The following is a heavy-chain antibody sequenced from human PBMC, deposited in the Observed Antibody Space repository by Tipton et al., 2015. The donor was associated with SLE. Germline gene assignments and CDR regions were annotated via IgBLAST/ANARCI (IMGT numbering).Heavy chain of an antibody. Sequence: LSLTCAVSGGSISSGGYSWSWIRQPPGKGLEWIGYIYHSGSTYYNPSLKSRVTISVDRSKNQFSLKLSSVTAADTAVYYCARNGVPGGDLGYLDYWGQGTLVTVSS. CDR2: IYHSGST. CDR3: ARNGVPGGDLGYLDY. CDR1: GGSISSGGYS. J-gene: IGHJ4*02. D-gene: IGHD3-16*01. V-gene: IGHV4-30-2*01.